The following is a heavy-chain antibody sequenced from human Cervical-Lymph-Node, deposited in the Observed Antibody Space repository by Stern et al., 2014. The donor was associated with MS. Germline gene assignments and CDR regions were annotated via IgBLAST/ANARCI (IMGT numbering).Heavy chain of an antibody. CDR2: ITGNGDHT. CDR1: GFTFSSYA. Sequence: EVQLEESGGGLVRPGGSLRLSCAASGFTFSSYAMSWVRQAPGKGLEWVSAITGNGDHTYYADSVRGRFSISRDNYWNTLSLQMNSLRAEDTAVYYCAKDDFWSGFSDHWGQGILVAVSS. V-gene: IGHV3-23*04. J-gene: IGHJ4*02. CDR3: AKDDFWSGFSDH. D-gene: IGHD3-3*01.